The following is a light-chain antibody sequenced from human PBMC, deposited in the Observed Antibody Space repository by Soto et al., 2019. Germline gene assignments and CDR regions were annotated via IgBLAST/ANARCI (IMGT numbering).Light chain of an antibody. J-gene: IGLJ1*01. CDR1: SSDVGAYNY. CDR3: TSYTSISTYV. CDR2: DVT. Sequence: QSALTQPAPVSGPPGQSITISCTGTSSDVGAYNYVSWYQHHPGKAPRLVIYDVTNRPSGISDRFSGSKSGNTASLTISGLLAEDEADYYCTSYTSISTYVFGTGTKLTVL. V-gene: IGLV2-14*01.